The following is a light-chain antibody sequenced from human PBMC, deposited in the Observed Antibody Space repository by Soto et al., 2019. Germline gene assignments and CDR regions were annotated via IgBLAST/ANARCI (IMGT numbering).Light chain of an antibody. CDR1: SSDVGGYNY. J-gene: IGLJ1*01. CDR3: SSYTSSSIYV. CDR2: DVS. Sequence: QSVLTQPASVSGSPGQSITISCTGTSSDVGGYNYVSWYQQLPGKAPKLMIYDVSDRPSGVSNRFSGSKSGNTASLTISGLQAEDEADYYCSSYTSSSIYVFGNGTKVTVL. V-gene: IGLV2-14*01.